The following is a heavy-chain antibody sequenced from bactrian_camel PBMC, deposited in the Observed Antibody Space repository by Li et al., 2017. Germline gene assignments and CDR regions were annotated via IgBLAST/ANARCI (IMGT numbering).Heavy chain of an antibody. CDR1: GDTDRIYC. CDR3: AAEPVICHWATLRTKGYTY. Sequence: DVQLVESGGGSVEAGGSLRLSCAASGDTDRIYCMGWFRQTPGKGREGIAAIDTGDGSTYYLNSVKGRFTISEDNANNLVYLQMNSLEPEDTAMYYCAAEPVICHWATLRTKGYTYWGQGTQVT. CDR2: IDTGDGST. D-gene: IGHD5*01. V-gene: IGHV3S40*01. J-gene: IGHJ4*01.